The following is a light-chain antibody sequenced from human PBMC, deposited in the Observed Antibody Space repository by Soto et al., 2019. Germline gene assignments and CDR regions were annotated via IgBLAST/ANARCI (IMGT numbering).Light chain of an antibody. Sequence: QTVVTQEPSFSVSPGGTVTLTCGLSSGSDSISYYPSWYQQTPGQAPRTLIYSTNTRSSGVPDRFSGSILGNKAALTSTGAQADDESDYYCVLYLGSGISMFGGGTKLTVL. CDR1: SGSDSISYY. CDR2: STN. V-gene: IGLV8-61*01. CDR3: VLYLGSGISM. J-gene: IGLJ3*02.